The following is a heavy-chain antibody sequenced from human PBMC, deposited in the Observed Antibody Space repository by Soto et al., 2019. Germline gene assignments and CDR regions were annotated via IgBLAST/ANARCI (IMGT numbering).Heavy chain of an antibody. CDR1: GGSISSGYYY. V-gene: IGHV4-30-4*01. Sequence: SETLSLTCTVSGGSISSGYYYWSWIRQPPGKGLEGIGYIYYSGSTYYNPSLKSRVTISVDTYKNQFSLKLISVTAADTDAYYCARATPTRDGGNVPSYHYCMDVWGQGTPVTVSS. D-gene: IGHD2-15*01. CDR3: ARATPTRDGGNVPSYHYCMDV. J-gene: IGHJ6*02. CDR2: IYYSGST.